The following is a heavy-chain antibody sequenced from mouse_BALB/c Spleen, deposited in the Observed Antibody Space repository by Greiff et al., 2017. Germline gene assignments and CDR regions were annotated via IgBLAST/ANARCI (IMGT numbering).Heavy chain of an antibody. CDR3: ARQLGLSFAY. Sequence: EVKLVESGGGLVQPGGSRKLSCAASGFAFSSYDMSWVRQTPEKRLEWVAYISSGGGSTYYPDTVKGRFTISRDNAKNTLYLQMSSLKSEDTAMYYCARQLGLSFAYWGQGTLVTVSA. CDR1: GFAFSSYD. D-gene: IGHD3-1*01. J-gene: IGHJ3*01. V-gene: IGHV5-12-1*01. CDR2: ISSGGGST.